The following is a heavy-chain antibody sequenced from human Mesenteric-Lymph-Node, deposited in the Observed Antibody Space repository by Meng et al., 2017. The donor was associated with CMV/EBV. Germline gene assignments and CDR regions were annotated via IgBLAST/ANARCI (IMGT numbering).Heavy chain of an antibody. CDR3: ARVETYYYDSSGYPFDY. Sequence: GGSLRLSCAASGFTFSSYWMSWVRQAPGTGLEWVANIKQDGSEKYYVDSVKGRFTISRDNAKNSLYLQMNSLRAEDTAVYYCARVETYYYDSSGYPFDYWGQGTLVTVSS. J-gene: IGHJ4*02. D-gene: IGHD3-22*01. V-gene: IGHV3-7*01. CDR1: GFTFSSYW. CDR2: IKQDGSEK.